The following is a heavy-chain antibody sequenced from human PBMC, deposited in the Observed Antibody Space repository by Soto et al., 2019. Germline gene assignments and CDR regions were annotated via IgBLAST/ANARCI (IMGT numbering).Heavy chain of an antibody. CDR3: AKVSLGALTFTDYYYYGLDV. Sequence: PGGSLRLSCAASGSTFSTYAMNWVRQAPGKGLEWVSAISGGGGSTYYADSVKGRVTISRDNSKNTLYLQMNSLRAEDTAVYYCAKVSLGALTFTDYYYYGLDVWGQGTTVTVSS. CDR2: ISGGGGST. CDR1: GSTFSTYA. D-gene: IGHD1-26*01. J-gene: IGHJ6*02. V-gene: IGHV3-23*01.